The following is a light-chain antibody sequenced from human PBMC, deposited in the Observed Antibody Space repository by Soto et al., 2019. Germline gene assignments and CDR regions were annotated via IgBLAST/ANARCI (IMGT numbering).Light chain of an antibody. J-gene: IGKJ1*01. CDR1: QRISTW. V-gene: IGKV1-5*01. CDR2: DAS. CDR3: QQYGSSGT. Sequence: DIQMTQSPSTLSASVGDGVTITCRASQRISTWLAWYQQKPGKAPKLLISDASSLETGVPSRFSGSGSGTEFTLTINSLQPDDFAVYYCQQYGSSGTFGQGTKVDIK.